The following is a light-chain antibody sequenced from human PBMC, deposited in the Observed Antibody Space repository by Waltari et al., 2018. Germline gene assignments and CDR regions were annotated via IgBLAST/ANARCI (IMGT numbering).Light chain of an antibody. V-gene: IGKV1-5*03. J-gene: IGKJ1*01. CDR2: KAS. CDR3: RQYRNLWT. Sequence: DIQMTQSPSTLSASVGDRVTITCRASQSLSNWLAWYQQKPGKAPKVLIYKASTLESGVPSRFSGSGSGTEFTLTISSLQPDDFATYYCRQYRNLWTFGQGTKVEIK. CDR1: QSLSNW.